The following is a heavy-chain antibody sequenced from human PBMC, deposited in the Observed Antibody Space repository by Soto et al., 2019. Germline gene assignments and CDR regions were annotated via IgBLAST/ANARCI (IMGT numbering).Heavy chain of an antibody. D-gene: IGHD2-21*01. J-gene: IGHJ3*02. CDR1: GGSISTGGCY. V-gene: IGHV4-31*03. CDR2: IYYSGTT. Sequence: SETLSLTCTVSGGSISTGGCYFICIRQHPGKGLELIGYIYYSGTTSYNPSLESRLTVSLDTSKNQFSLRLTSVTAADTAIYYCARESVRGKDSEAFDIWGQGTMVTVS. CDR3: ARESVRGKDSEAFDI.